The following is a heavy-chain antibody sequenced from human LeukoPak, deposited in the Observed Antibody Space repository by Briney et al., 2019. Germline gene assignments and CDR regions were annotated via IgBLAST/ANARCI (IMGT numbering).Heavy chain of an antibody. CDR3: ARIAAPGLA. V-gene: IGHV4-39*01. J-gene: IGHJ5*02. CDR2: VYYSGST. Sequence: PSETLSLTCTVSGDSISSSGHSWGWIRQSPGKGLEWIGSVYYSGSTYYNSALKSRVTISVDTSKNQFSLKLYSVTAADTSVYFCARIAAPGLAWGQGTLVTVSS. D-gene: IGHD6-25*01. CDR1: GDSISSSGHS.